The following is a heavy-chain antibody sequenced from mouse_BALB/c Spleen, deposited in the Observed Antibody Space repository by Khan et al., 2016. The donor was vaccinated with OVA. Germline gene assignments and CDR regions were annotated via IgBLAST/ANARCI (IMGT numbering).Heavy chain of an antibody. Sequence: QVQLQQSGAELVKPGASVKLSCKASGYTFTSYYMYWVKQRPGQGLEWIGEINPSDGDTNFNEKFKSKATLTVDKSSSTVYMQLSNLTSEDSAVYYCTKSGYGTFAYWGQGTLVTVSA. CDR2: INPSDGDT. J-gene: IGHJ3*01. D-gene: IGHD2-1*01. V-gene: IGHV1S81*02. CDR1: GYTFTSYY. CDR3: TKSGYGTFAY.